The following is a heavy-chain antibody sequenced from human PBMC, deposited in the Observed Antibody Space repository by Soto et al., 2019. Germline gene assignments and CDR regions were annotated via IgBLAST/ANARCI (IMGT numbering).Heavy chain of an antibody. J-gene: IGHJ4*02. CDR3: ARDGIGGTVFRGYLDY. D-gene: IGHD1-7*01. Sequence: LRLSCAVPGGIFHGYGMHWVRQAPGKGLEWVAIIRFDGSNEEYADSVKGRFTISRDNSKNTLYLQMNTLGAEGTAVYYCARDGIGGTVFRGYLDYWGRGTVVTVSS. CDR1: GGIFHGYG. CDR2: IRFDGSNE. V-gene: IGHV3-33*01.